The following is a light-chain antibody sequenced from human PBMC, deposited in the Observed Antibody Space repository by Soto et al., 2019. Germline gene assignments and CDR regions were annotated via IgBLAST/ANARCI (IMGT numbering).Light chain of an antibody. Sequence: QLVLTQSSSASASLGSSVKLTCTLSSVHSSYIIAWHQQQPGKAPRYLMKLEGSGSYNKGSGVPDRFSGSSSGADRYLTISNLQSEDEADYYCETWDSNTRVFGTGTKVTVL. V-gene: IGLV4-60*03. CDR1: SVHSSYI. CDR2: LEGSGSY. J-gene: IGLJ1*01. CDR3: ETWDSNTRV.